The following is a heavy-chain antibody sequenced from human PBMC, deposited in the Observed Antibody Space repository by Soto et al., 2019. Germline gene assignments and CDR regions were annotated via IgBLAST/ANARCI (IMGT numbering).Heavy chain of an antibody. V-gene: IGHV3-53*01. CDR3: ARALVEDPSHPRLDAFDL. Sequence: XVSLRLSFAASGFAVNSNFMTWVRQAPGKGLEWVAALYRGGSTYYADAVMGRFVISRDNPENTLYLQMRSLRADDTAVYYCARALVEDPSHPRLDAFDLWGQGTVVTVSS. J-gene: IGHJ3*01. D-gene: IGHD1-26*01. CDR1: GFAVNSNF. CDR2: LYRGGST.